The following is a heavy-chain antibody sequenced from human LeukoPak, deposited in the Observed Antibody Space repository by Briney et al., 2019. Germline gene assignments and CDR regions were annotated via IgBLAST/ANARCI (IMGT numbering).Heavy chain of an antibody. CDR2: IYYSGST. D-gene: IGHD1-26*01. J-gene: IGHJ4*02. V-gene: IGHV4-39*01. Sequence: SETLSLTCTVSGGSISSSSYYWGWIRQPPGKGLEWIGSIYYSGSTYYNPSLKSRVTISVDTSKNQFSLKLSSVTAADTAVYYCARQGGSYSSYYFVYWGQGTLVTVSS. CDR1: GGSISSSSYY. CDR3: ARQGGSYSSYYFVY.